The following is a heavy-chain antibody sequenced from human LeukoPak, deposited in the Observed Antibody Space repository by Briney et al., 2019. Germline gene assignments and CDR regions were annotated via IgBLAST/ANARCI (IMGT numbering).Heavy chain of an antibody. J-gene: IGHJ4*02. D-gene: IGHD4-11*01. CDR2: ISTDGSST. CDR1: GFTFDSYW. Sequence: GGSLRLSCAASGFTFDSYWMHWVRQAPGKGLVWVSRISTDGSSTNYADSVKGRFTISRNNAKNRLYMQMNSLRAEDTAVYFCARGGREYSADYWGQGTLVTVSS. V-gene: IGHV3-74*01. CDR3: ARGGREYSADY.